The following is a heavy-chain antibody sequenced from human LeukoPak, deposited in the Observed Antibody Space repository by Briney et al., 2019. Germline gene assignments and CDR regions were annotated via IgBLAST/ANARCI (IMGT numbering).Heavy chain of an antibody. V-gene: IGHV3-33*01. CDR2: IWYDGSNT. D-gene: IGHD6-19*01. CDR3: ARPSWSTGYNSGWFDY. J-gene: IGHJ4*02. CDR1: GFTFSNYA. Sequence: GRSLRLSCAASGFTFSNYAMHWVRQAPGKGLEWVTVIWYDGSNTYYADSVKGRFTISRENSKNMLYLQINSLRAEDTAIYYCARPSWSTGYNSGWFDYWGQGTVVTVSS.